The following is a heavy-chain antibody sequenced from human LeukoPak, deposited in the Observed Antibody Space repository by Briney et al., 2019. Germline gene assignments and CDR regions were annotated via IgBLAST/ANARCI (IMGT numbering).Heavy chain of an antibody. V-gene: IGHV4-34*01. CDR3: ARVGILTGFASDY. Sequence: PSETLSLTCAVYGGSLSDYYWSWIRQSPGKGLEWIGEISHRGRTYYNLSLKSRVTISIDTSKNQFSLKLSSVTAADTAVYYCARVGILTGFASDYWGQGTLVTVSS. J-gene: IGHJ4*02. CDR1: GGSLSDYY. D-gene: IGHD3-9*01. CDR2: ISHRGRT.